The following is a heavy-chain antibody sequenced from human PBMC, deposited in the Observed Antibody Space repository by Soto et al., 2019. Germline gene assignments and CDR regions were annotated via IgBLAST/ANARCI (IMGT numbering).Heavy chain of an antibody. J-gene: IGHJ6*02. V-gene: IGHV3-30-3*01. Sequence: QVQLVESGGGVVQPGRSLRLSCAASGFTFSSYAMHWVRQAPGKGLEWVAVISYDGSNKYYADSVKGRFTISRDNSKNTLYLQMNSLRAEDTAVYYCARGHHGGVGSRADYYYYYGMDVWGQGTTVTVSS. CDR3: ARGHHGGVGSRADYYYYYGMDV. CDR1: GFTFSSYA. CDR2: ISYDGSNK. D-gene: IGHD2-15*01.